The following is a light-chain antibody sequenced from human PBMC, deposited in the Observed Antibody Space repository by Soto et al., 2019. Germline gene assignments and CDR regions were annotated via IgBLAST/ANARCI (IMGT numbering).Light chain of an antibody. CDR2: EVS. CDR1: SSDVGGYNY. CDR3: SSYTSSSTPVV. V-gene: IGLV2-14*01. J-gene: IGLJ2*01. Sequence: QSALTQPASVSGSPGQSITISCIGTSSDVGGYNYVSWYQQHPGKAPKLMIYEVSNRPSGVSNRFSGSKSGNTASLTISGLQAEDEADYYCSSYTSSSTPVVFGGGTKLTVL.